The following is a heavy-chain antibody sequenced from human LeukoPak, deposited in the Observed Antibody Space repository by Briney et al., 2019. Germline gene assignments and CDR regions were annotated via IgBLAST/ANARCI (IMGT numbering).Heavy chain of an antibody. CDR1: GGSISSYY. CDR2: IYNSGNT. Sequence: SETLSLTCTVSGGSISSYYWSWIRQSPENGLEWIGYIYNSGNTNYNLFLKSRVTISAETSKNQFSLKLTSVTAADTAVYYCARYRGTYGYYFDYWGQGKLVIVSS. CDR3: ARYRGTYGYYFDY. D-gene: IGHD5-24*01. J-gene: IGHJ4*02. V-gene: IGHV4-59*01.